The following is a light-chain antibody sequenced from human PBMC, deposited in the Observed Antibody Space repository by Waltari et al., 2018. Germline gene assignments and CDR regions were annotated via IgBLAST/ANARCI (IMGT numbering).Light chain of an antibody. J-gene: IGLJ3*02. CDR1: TGSVTSGHY. CDR2: VTT. CDR3: LLWYSGARWV. Sequence: QAVVTQKPSLPVSPGGTATRTCGSSTGSVTSGHYPYWFQQKPGQVPRTIIYVTTNKHSWTPARFSGSLLGGKAALTLSGAQPEDEAEYYCLLWYSGARWVFGGGTKLSVL. V-gene: IGLV7-46*01.